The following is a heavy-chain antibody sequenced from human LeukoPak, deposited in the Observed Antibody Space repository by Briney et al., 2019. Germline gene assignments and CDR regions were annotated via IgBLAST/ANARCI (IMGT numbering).Heavy chain of an antibody. CDR2: IHYTGST. CDR3: ARHPITIFGVNDAFDI. J-gene: IGHJ3*02. V-gene: IGHV4-59*08. D-gene: IGHD3-3*01. Sequence: SETLSLTCTVSGDSISSYYWSWIRQPPGKGLEWIGNIHYTGSTNYNPSLKSRVIISVDTSKNQISLKLSSVTAADTAVYYCARHPITIFGVNDAFDIWGQGTMVTVSS. CDR1: GDSISSYY.